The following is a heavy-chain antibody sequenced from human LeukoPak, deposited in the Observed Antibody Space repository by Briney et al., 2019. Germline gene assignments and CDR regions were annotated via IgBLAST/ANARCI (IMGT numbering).Heavy chain of an antibody. CDR2: VSPNSGAT. D-gene: IGHD1-1*01. V-gene: IGHV1-2*02. J-gene: IGHJ3*01. CDR1: GYIFTAYY. Sequence: ASVKVSCKASGYIFTAYYMHWVRQAPGRGLEWMGWVSPNSGATNSAQKFQGRVTMTRDTPSSTAYMELRRLRSDDTAVYYCARSAINDPLVHIDAFDVWGQGTVVTVSS. CDR3: ARSAINDPLVHIDAFDV.